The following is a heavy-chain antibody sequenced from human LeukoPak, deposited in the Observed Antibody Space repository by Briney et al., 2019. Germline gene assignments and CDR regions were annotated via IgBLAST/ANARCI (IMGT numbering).Heavy chain of an antibody. J-gene: IGHJ4*02. V-gene: IGHV5-51*01. CDR3: ARQPLYSSPSCDY. CDR1: GYSFNSYW. D-gene: IGHD6-6*01. Sequence: GESLKISCKGSGYSFNSYWIGWVRQMPGKGLEWMGIIYPGDSDTRYSPSFQGQATISADKSISTAYLQWSSLKASDTAMYYCARQPLYSSPSCDYWGQGTLVTVSS. CDR2: IYPGDSDT.